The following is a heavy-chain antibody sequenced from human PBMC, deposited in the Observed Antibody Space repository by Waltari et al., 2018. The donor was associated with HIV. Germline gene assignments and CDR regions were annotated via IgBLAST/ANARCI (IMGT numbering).Heavy chain of an antibody. D-gene: IGHD3-22*01. CDR3: ARHTYYYDSSGYD. CDR1: GGTFSSYT. CDR2: IIPVLGIA. J-gene: IGHJ4*02. Sequence: QVQLVQSGAEVKKPGSSVKVSCKASGGTFSSYTISWVRQAPGQGLEWMGRIIPVLGIANYAQKFQGRVTITADKSTSTAYMELSSLRSEDTAVYYCARHTYYYDSSGYDWGQGTLVTVSS. V-gene: IGHV1-69*02.